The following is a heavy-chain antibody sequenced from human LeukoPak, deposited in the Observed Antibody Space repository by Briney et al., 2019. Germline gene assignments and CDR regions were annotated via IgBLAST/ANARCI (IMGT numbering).Heavy chain of an antibody. D-gene: IGHD6-6*01. CDR2: ISYDGGNK. CDR3: VSLGYSSSSVRY. Sequence: GGSLRLSCAASGFTFSRSAMHWVRQAPGKGLEWVAIISYDGGNKYYADSVKGRFTISRDNSKNTLYLQMNSLRAEDTAVYFCVSLGYSSSSVRYRGQGTLVTVSS. CDR1: GFTFSRSA. V-gene: IGHV3-30*04. J-gene: IGHJ4*02.